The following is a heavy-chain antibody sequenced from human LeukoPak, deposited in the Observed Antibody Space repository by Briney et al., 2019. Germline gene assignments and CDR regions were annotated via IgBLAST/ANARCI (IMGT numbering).Heavy chain of an antibody. CDR1: GGSISSYY. Sequence: SETLSLTCTVSGGSISSYYWSWIRQPAGKGLEWIGRIYTSGSTNYNPSLKSRVTMSVDTSKNQFSLKLSSVTAAGTAVYYCARGSICSSTSCYLSASYYYYYMDVWGKGTTVTVSS. CDR2: IYTSGST. J-gene: IGHJ6*03. D-gene: IGHD2-2*01. V-gene: IGHV4-4*07. CDR3: ARGSICSSTSCYLSASYYYYYMDV.